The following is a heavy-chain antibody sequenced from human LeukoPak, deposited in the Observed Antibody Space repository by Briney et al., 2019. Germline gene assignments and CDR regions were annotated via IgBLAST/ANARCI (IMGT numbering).Heavy chain of an antibody. CDR2: IDHDGINT. Sequence: GGSLRLSCAASGFTFSSYWMHWVRQAPGKGLVWVSRIDHDGINTNYADSVKGRFTISRDNAKNSLYLQMNSLRAEDTAVYYCAELGITMIGGVWGKGTTVTISS. D-gene: IGHD3-10*02. V-gene: IGHV3-74*01. CDR3: AELGITMIGGV. J-gene: IGHJ6*04. CDR1: GFTFSSYW.